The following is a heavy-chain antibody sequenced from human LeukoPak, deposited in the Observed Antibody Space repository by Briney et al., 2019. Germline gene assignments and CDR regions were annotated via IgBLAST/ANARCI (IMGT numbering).Heavy chain of an antibody. J-gene: IGHJ4*02. CDR3: ARLGYCSSTSCSDY. D-gene: IGHD2-2*01. V-gene: IGHV4-61*01. CDR1: GGSISSGSYY. Sequence: SETLSLTCTVSGGSISSGSYYWSWIRQPPGKGLEWIGYIYYSGSTNYNPSLKSRVTISVDTSKNQFSLKLSSVTAADTAVYYCARLGYCSSTSCSDYWGQGTLVTVSS. CDR2: IYYSGST.